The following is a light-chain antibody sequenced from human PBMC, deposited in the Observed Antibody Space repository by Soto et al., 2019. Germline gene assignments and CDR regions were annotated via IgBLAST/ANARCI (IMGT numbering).Light chain of an antibody. CDR2: SAS. CDR1: PSLHSNF. CDR3: HQSGISPLT. J-gene: IGKJ3*01. Sequence: EIVLTQFPGTLSLSPGERATLSCRASPSLHSNFLVWYQQKPGQAPRLLISSASRRATGIPDRFSGSGSGTDFTLTISRLDPEDFAVYYCHQSGISPLTFGPGTRVVVK. V-gene: IGKV3-20*01.